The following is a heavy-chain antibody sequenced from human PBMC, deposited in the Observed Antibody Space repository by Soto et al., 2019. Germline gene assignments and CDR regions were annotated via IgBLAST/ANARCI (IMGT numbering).Heavy chain of an antibody. CDR3: AREGGSNSWYGVGYYYYGMDV. CDR1: GYTFTNYA. D-gene: IGHD6-13*01. J-gene: IGHJ6*02. Sequence: QVQLVQSGAQVKKPGASVKVSCKASGYTFTNYAISRVRQAPRQGLEWMGWVSAYNGDTKYAQKLQGRVTMTTDPSTSTAYMELRSLRSDDVAVYFCAREGGSNSWYGVGYYYYGMDVWGQGPTVTVSS. CDR2: VSAYNGDT. V-gene: IGHV1-18*03.